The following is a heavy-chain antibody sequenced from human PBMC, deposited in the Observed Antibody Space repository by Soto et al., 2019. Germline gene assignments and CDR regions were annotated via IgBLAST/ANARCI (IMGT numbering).Heavy chain of an antibody. CDR3: ARGSYSGYDGFFGSAFDI. Sequence: QVQLVQSGAEVKKPGASVKVCCKASGYTFTSYDINWVRQATGQGLEWMGWMNPNSGNTGYAQKFQGRVTMTRNTSISTAYMELSSLRSEDTAVYYCARGSYSGYDGFFGSAFDIWGQGTMVTVSS. J-gene: IGHJ3*02. D-gene: IGHD5-12*01. CDR2: MNPNSGNT. CDR1: GYTFTSYD. V-gene: IGHV1-8*01.